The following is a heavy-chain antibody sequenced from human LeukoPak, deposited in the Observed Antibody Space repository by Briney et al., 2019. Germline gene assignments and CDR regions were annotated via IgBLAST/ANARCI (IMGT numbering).Heavy chain of an antibody. V-gene: IGHV3-9*01. CDR1: GLTFDDYA. D-gene: IGHD3/OR15-3a*01. CDR3: AKGVSAWTNTAGFDY. Sequence: GRSLRLSCAASGLTFDDYAMHWVRQAPGKGLEWVSGISWNSGSIGYADSVKGRFTISRDNAKNSLYLQINSLRVEDTALYYCAKGVSAWTNTAGFDYWGQGTLVTVSS. J-gene: IGHJ4*02. CDR2: ISWNSGSI.